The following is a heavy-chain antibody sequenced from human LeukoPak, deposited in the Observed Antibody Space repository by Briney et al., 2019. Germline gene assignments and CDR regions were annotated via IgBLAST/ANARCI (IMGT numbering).Heavy chain of an antibody. V-gene: IGHV1-8*02. CDR2: MDPNRGNT. J-gene: IGHJ4*02. CDR3: ARGINSEWELPQEYYFDY. Sequence: ASVKVSCKASGYIFTSFDINWVRQAPGQGLEWMGWMDPNRGNTGYAPKFQGRVTMARSTSVTTAYMELSSLTSEDTAVYYCARGINSEWELPQEYYFDYWGQGTLVTVSS. D-gene: IGHD1-26*01. CDR1: GYIFTSFD.